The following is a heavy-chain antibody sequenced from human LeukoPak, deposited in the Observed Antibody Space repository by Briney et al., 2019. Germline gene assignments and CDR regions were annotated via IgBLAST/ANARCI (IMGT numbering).Heavy chain of an antibody. J-gene: IGHJ4*02. Sequence: SETQSLTCAVSGYSISSGYYWGWIRQPPGKGLEWIGSIYHSGSTYYNPSLKSRVTISVDTSKNQFSLKLSSVTAADTAVYYCAREGLSYDFWSGPPFDYWGQGTLVTVSS. CDR2: IYHSGST. V-gene: IGHV4-38-2*02. CDR3: AREGLSYDFWSGPPFDY. D-gene: IGHD3-3*01. CDR1: GYSISSGYY.